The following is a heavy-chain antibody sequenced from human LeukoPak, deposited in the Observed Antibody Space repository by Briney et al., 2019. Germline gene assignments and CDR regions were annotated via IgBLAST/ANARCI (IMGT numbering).Heavy chain of an antibody. V-gene: IGHV4-59*01. CDR2: VHNSGTT. D-gene: IGHD6-19*01. CDR1: GGSISSYY. Sequence: KPSETLSLTCTVSGGSISSYYWSWIRQPPGKGLEWIGFVHNSGTTNYNLSLKSRVTISLDTSKTQFSLKLSSVTAADTAVYYCGRGYRPPSSGFDCWGQGTLVTVSS. CDR3: GRGYRPPSSGFDC. J-gene: IGHJ4*02.